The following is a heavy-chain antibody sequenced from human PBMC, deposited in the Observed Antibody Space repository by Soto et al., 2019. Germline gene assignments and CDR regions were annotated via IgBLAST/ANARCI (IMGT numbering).Heavy chain of an antibody. CDR2: IIPIFGTA. CDR1: GGTFSSYA. V-gene: IGHV1-69*01. Sequence: QVQLVQSGAEVKKPGSSVKVSCKASGGTFSSYAISWVRRAPGQGLEWMGGIIPIFGTANYAQKFQGRVTITADESTSTAYMELSSLRSEDTAVYYCAREVVPAAIHPGWFDPWGQGTLVTVSS. J-gene: IGHJ5*02. D-gene: IGHD2-2*02. CDR3: AREVVPAAIHPGWFDP.